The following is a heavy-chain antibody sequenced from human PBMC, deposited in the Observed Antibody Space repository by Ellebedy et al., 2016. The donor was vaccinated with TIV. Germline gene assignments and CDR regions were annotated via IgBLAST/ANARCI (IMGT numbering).Heavy chain of an antibody. D-gene: IGHD4-17*01. V-gene: IGHV3-7*01. CDR2: IYQDGSDQ. CDR1: GFSFRSYW. J-gene: IGHJ5*02. Sequence: GESLKISCAASGFSFRSYWMSWVRQAPGKGLEWVANIYQDGSDQHYVDSVKGRFTISRDNAKNFLFLQMNSLRVEDTAVYYCARRGSYGDYAVQINSWFDAWGQGIRVTVSS. CDR3: ARRGSYGDYAVQINSWFDA.